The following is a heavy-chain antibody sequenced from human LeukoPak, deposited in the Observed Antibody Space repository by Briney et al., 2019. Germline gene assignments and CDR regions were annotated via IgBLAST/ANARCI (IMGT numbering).Heavy chain of an antibody. CDR2: ISASGGST. CDR3: AKVMKGSERLTMVRGVIIKTAGLYYMDV. CDR1: GFTLSSYA. V-gene: IGHV3-23*01. D-gene: IGHD3-10*01. J-gene: IGHJ6*03. Sequence: GGSLRLSCAASGFTLSSYAMSWVRQAPGKGLEWVSSISASGGSTNYADSVKGRFTISRDNSKNTVYLQMNSLRAEDTAVYYCAKVMKGSERLTMVRGVIIKTAGLYYMDVWGKGTTVNFSS.